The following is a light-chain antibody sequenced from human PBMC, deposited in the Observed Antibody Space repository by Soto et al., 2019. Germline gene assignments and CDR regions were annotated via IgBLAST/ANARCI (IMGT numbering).Light chain of an antibody. Sequence: QSALTQPPYVSGSPGQSVTISCIGTSSDVGTYDRVSWYQAPPGTAPKLIIYEVHYRPSGVPDRFSGSKSGNTASLTISGLQAEDEADYYCSSYAASSTLLFGGGTKLTVL. CDR1: SSDVGTYDR. CDR3: SSYAASSTLL. J-gene: IGLJ2*01. V-gene: IGLV2-18*02. CDR2: EVH.